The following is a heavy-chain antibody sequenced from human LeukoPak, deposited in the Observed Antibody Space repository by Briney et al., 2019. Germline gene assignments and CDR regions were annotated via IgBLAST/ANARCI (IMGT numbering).Heavy chain of an antibody. J-gene: IGHJ4*02. CDR1: GFTFGDYY. D-gene: IGHD3-10*01. CDR3: ATDYHGSGTFDY. Sequence: PGGSLRLSCAPCGFTFGDYYMSWFRQSPGRGLEWLSYISTSGSSISYADSVKGRFTISRDNAKNSLHLQMSSLTSEDTAVYFCATDYHGSGTFDYWGQGTLVTVSS. V-gene: IGHV3-11*01. CDR2: ISTSGSSI.